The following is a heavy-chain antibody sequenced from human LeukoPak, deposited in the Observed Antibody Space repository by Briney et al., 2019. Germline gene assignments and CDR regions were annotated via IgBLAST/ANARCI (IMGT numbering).Heavy chain of an antibody. CDR2: ISANSGNT. Sequence: GASVKVSCKASGYIFTGYYMHWVRQAPGQGLEWMGWISANSGNTNYAQNLQGRVTLTTDTSTSTAYMELRSLTSDDTAVYYCARDVWYRFDSWGQGTLVTVSS. CDR1: GYIFTGYY. D-gene: IGHD1-14*01. CDR3: ARDVWYRFDS. J-gene: IGHJ5*01. V-gene: IGHV1-18*04.